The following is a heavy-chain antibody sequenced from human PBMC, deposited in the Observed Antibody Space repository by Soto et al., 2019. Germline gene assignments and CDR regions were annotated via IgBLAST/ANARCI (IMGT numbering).Heavy chain of an antibody. CDR2: VSAYNGNT. V-gene: IGHV1-18*01. Sequence: QVQLVQSGAEVKKPGASVKVSCKASGYTFTNYDIRWVRQALGQGLEWMGWVSAYNGNTNYAQNLQGRVTMTTDTSTSTAYMELRRLRSADTAVYSCAREGGDIVVVPAPGVRAFDIWGQGTMVTVSS. D-gene: IGHD2-2*01. CDR1: GYTFTNYD. CDR3: AREGGDIVVVPAPGVRAFDI. J-gene: IGHJ3*02.